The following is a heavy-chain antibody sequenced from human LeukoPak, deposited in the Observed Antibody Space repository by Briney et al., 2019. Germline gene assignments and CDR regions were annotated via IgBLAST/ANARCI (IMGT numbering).Heavy chain of an antibody. Sequence: ASVKASGKASGYAFSTITISWVGRSPGQGLEWMGWFSLYNGNPNYAQNFQGSVTMTRDTSTATVSMELRSLRSDDTAVYYCASPSSSYHDAFDIWGQGTMVTVSS. J-gene: IGHJ3*02. V-gene: IGHV1-18*01. CDR1: GYAFSTIT. CDR3: ASPSSSYHDAFDI. D-gene: IGHD6-13*01. CDR2: FSLYNGNP.